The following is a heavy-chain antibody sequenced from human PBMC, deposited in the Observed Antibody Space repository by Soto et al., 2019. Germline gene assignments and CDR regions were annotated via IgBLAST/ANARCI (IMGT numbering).Heavy chain of an antibody. CDR1: GGSISSGGYS. V-gene: IGHV4-30-2*01. CDR3: ARDRPGIAAADPGADAFDI. D-gene: IGHD6-13*01. J-gene: IGHJ3*02. Sequence: PSETLSLTCAVSGGSISSGGYSWSWIRQPPGKGLEWIGYIYHSGSTYYNPSLKSRVTISVDRSKNQFSLKLSSVTAADTAVYYCARDRPGIAAADPGADAFDIWGQGAMVTVSS. CDR2: IYHSGST.